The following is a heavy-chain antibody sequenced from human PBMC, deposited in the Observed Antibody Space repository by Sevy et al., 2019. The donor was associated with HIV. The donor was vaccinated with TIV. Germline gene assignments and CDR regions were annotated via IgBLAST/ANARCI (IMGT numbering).Heavy chain of an antibody. J-gene: IGHJ4*02. V-gene: IGHV3-30*03. CDR3: ASEAVGYYDKNSFDY. D-gene: IGHD3-22*01. Sequence: GGSLRLSCAASGFTFSSYGMHWVRQAPGKGLEWVAVISYDGSNKYYADSVKGRFTISRDNSKNTLYLQMNSLRAEDTAVYYCASEAVGYYDKNSFDYWGQGTLVTVSS. CDR2: ISYDGSNK. CDR1: GFTFSSYG.